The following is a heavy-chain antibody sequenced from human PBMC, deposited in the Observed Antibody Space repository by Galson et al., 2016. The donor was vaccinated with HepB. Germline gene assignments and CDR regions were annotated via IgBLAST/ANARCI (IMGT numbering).Heavy chain of an antibody. CDR3: ARGLRWSGFFKIYFYYGMDV. CDR2: ISHDGGNH. D-gene: IGHD3-3*01. Sequence: SLRLSCAASGFTFSSHSMHWARQAPGKGLEWVAVISHDGGNHFYADSVKGRFTISRDNSKNTLYLQMNRLKPDDTAVYFCARGLRWSGFFKIYFYYGMDVWGQGTTVTVSS. V-gene: IGHV3-30*14. J-gene: IGHJ6*02. CDR1: GFTFSSHS.